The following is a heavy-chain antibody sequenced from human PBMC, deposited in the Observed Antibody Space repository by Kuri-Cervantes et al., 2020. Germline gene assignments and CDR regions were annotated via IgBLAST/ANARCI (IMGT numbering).Heavy chain of an antibody. CDR1: GGSFSGYY. CDR3: ARDTDAGYDSHYFDY. V-gene: IGHV4-34*01. D-gene: IGHD5-12*01. Sequence: SQTLSLTCAVYGGSFSGYYWSWIRQPPGKGLEWIGEINHSGTTNYNPSLKSRVAMSVDTSKNQFSLKLSSVTAADTAVYYCARDTDAGYDSHYFDYWGQGTLVTVSS. CDR2: INHSGTT. J-gene: IGHJ4*02.